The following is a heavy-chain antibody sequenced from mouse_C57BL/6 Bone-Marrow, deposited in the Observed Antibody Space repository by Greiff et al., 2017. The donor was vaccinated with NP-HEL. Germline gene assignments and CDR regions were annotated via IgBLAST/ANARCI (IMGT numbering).Heavy chain of an antibody. J-gene: IGHJ4*01. D-gene: IGHD2-4*01. CDR1: GYSITSGYY. CDR3: ARQGIYYDLYAMDY. V-gene: IGHV3-6*01. Sequence: DVHLVESGPGLVKPSQSLSLTCSVTGYSITSGYYWNWIRQFPGNKLEWMGYISYDGSNNYNPSLKNRISITRDTSKNQFFLKLNSVTTEDTATYYCARQGIYYDLYAMDYWGQGTSVTVSS. CDR2: ISYDGSN.